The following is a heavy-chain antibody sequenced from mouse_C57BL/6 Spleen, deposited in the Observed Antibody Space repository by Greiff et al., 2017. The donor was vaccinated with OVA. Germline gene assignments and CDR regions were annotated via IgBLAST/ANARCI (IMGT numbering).Heavy chain of an antibody. CDR1: GYTFTSYW. V-gene: IGHV1-50*01. CDR3: ARKGVADWCFDV. Sequence: QVQLQQHGAELVKPGASVKLSCKASGYTFTSYWMQWVKQRPGQGLEWIGEIDPSDSYTNYNQKFKGKATLTVDTSSSTAYMQLCILTSEDSAVYYCARKGVADWCFDVWRTGTTVTVSS. CDR2: IDPSDSYT. J-gene: IGHJ1*03. D-gene: IGHD1-1*02.